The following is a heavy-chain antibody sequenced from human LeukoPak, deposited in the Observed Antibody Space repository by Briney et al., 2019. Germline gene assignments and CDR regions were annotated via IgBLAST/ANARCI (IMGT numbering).Heavy chain of an antibody. Sequence: GGSLRLSCAASGFTFSSCEMKWVRQAPGKGLEWVSYISSSGNTIYYADSVKGRFTISRDNAKNSLYLQMNSLRAEDTAVYYCARGKEVGATDYWGQGTLVTVSS. J-gene: IGHJ4*02. D-gene: IGHD1-26*01. V-gene: IGHV3-48*03. CDR3: ARGKEVGATDY. CDR2: ISSSGNTI. CDR1: GFTFSSCE.